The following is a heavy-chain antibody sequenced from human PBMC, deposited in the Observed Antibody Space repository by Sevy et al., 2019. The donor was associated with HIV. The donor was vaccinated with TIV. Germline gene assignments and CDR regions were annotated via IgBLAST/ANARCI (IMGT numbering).Heavy chain of an antibody. CDR3: VKDPDYNFWRGDYGMDV. V-gene: IGHV3-64D*06. CDR2: LSSDGVST. CDR1: GFSFSNSA. J-gene: IGHJ6*02. Sequence: GGSLRLSCSGSGFSFSNSAMNWVRQTPGKGLKYVSALSSDGVSTYYTDSVRGRFTISRDNSKNTLYLQMSSLRVEDTAVYYCVKDPDYNFWRGDYGMDVWGQGTTVTVSS. D-gene: IGHD3-3*01.